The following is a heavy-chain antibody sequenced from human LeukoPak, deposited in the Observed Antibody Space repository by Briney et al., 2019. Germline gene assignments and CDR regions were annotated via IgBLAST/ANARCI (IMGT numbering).Heavy chain of an antibody. CDR3: AKERPLGDSSGWYRPLGY. CDR2: ISWNSGSI. D-gene: IGHD6-19*01. V-gene: IGHV3-9*01. CDR1: GFTFDDYA. Sequence: EPGRSLRLSCAASGFTFDDYAMHWVRQAPGKGLEWVSGISWNSGSIGYADSVKGRFTISRDNAKNSLYLQMNSLRAEDTALYYCAKERPLGDSSGWYRPLGYWGQGTLVTVSS. J-gene: IGHJ4*02.